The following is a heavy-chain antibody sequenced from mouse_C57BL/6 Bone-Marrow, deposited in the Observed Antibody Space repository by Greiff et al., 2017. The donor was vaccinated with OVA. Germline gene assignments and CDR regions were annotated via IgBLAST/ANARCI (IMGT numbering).Heavy chain of an antibody. V-gene: IGHV1-18*01. CDR2: INPNNGGT. J-gene: IGHJ2*01. CDR1: GYTFTDYN. D-gene: IGHD1-1*01. CDR3: ARGKGSGSNFYFDY. Sequence: EVQLQQSGPELVKPGASVKIPCKASGYTFTDYNMDWVKQSHGKSLEWIGDINPNNGGTIYNQKFKGKATLTVDKSSSTAYMELRSLTSEDTAVYYCARGKGSGSNFYFDYWGQGTTLTVSS.